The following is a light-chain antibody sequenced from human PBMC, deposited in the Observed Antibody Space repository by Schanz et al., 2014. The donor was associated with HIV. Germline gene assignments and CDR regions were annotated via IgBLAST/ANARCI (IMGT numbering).Light chain of an antibody. CDR3: QSYDINNHVV. CDR2: EDN. Sequence: NFMLTQPHSVSESPGKTVTISCTRSSDSIASNYVQWYQQRPGSAPTTVIYEDNQRPSGVPARFSGSIDRSSNSASLTISGLKPEDEADYYCQSYDINNHVVFGGGTKLTVL. J-gene: IGLJ2*01. CDR1: SDSIASNY. V-gene: IGLV6-57*04.